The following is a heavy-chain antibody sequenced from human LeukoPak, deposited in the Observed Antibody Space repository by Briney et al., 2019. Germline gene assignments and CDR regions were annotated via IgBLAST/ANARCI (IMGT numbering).Heavy chain of an antibody. CDR3: ARFRGRVDYYYYGMDV. CDR1: GYTFTSYA. CDR2: INAGNDNT. D-gene: IGHD2-15*01. Sequence: SVKVSCKASGYTFTSYAMHWVRQAPGQRLEWMGWINAGNDNTKYSQKFQGRVTITRDTSASTAYMELYSLRSEDTAVYYCARFRGRVDYYYYGMDVWGQGTTVTVSS. J-gene: IGHJ6*02. V-gene: IGHV1-3*01.